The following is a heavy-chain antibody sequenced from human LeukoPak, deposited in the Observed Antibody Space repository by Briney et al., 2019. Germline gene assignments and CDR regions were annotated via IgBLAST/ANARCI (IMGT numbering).Heavy chain of an antibody. V-gene: IGHV3-30*18. CDR2: ISYDGSNK. J-gene: IGHJ4*02. Sequence: GGSLRLSCAASGFTFSSYGMHWVCQAPGKGLEWVAVISYDGSNKYYADSVKGRFTISRDNSKNTLYLQMNSLRAEDTAVYYCAKGLAIQLWFVDYWGQGTLVTVSS. CDR3: AKGLAIQLWFVDY. D-gene: IGHD5-18*01. CDR1: GFTFSSYG.